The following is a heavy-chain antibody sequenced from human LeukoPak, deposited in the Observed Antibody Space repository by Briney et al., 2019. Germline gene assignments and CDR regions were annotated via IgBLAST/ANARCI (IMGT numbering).Heavy chain of an antibody. CDR1: GGSFSGYY. J-gene: IGHJ6*03. D-gene: IGHD3-3*01. CDR3: ARAHYDFWSGPYYYYYYMDV. V-gene: IGHV4-34*01. CDR2: INHSGST. Sequence: SETLSLTCAVYGGSFSGYYWSWIRQPPGKGLEWIGEINHSGSTNYNPSLKSRVTISVDTSKNQFSLKLSSVTAADTAVYYCARAHYDFWSGPYYYYYYMDVWGKGTTVTVSS.